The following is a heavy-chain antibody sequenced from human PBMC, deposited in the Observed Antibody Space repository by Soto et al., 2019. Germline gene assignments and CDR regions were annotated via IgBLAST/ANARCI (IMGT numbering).Heavy chain of an antibody. Sequence: QVQLQESGPGLVKPSETVSLTCTVSGGSISSYYWSWIRQPPGKGLEWIGYIHYSGSTKYNPSLKSRVTISVDTSTNQFSLKLSSVTAADTAVYYCARRLVRGVIDYWGQGALVTVSS. CDR1: GGSISSYY. CDR3: ARRLVRGVIDY. D-gene: IGHD3-10*01. CDR2: IHYSGST. J-gene: IGHJ4*02. V-gene: IGHV4-59*08.